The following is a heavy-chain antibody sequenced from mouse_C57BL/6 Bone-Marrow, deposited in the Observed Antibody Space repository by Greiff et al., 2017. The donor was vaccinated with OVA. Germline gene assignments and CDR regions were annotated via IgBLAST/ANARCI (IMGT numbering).Heavy chain of an antibody. J-gene: IGHJ3*01. CDR1: GYTFTDYE. CDR3: TRGNWAWFAY. V-gene: IGHV1-15*01. CDR2: LDPETGGT. D-gene: IGHD4-1*01. Sequence: QVQLQQSGAELVRPGASVTLSCKASGYTFTDYEMHWVKQTPVHGLEWIGALDPETGGTAYNQKFKGKAILTADKSSSTAYMELRSLTSEDSAVYYCTRGNWAWFAYWGQGTLVTVSA.